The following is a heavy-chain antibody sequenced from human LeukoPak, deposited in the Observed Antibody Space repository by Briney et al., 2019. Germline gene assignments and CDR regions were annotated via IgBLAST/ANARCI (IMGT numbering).Heavy chain of an antibody. Sequence: ASVKVSCKASGYTFTSYYMHWVRQAPGQGLEWMGIINPSGGSTSYAQKFQGRVTMTRDMSTGTVYMELSSLRSDDTAVYYCARDLFGDYIIWDYWGQGTLVTVSS. D-gene: IGHD4-17*01. V-gene: IGHV1-46*01. J-gene: IGHJ4*02. CDR2: INPSGGST. CDR1: GYTFTSYY. CDR3: ARDLFGDYIIWDY.